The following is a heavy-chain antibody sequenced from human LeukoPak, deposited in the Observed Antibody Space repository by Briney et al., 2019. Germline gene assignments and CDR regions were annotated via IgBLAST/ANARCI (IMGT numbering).Heavy chain of an antibody. V-gene: IGHV1-18*01. J-gene: IGHJ6*03. D-gene: IGHD6-13*01. CDR3: ARAYSSSWYYYYYYMDV. Sequence: ASVQVSCKACRYTFPRYGIRWVRRAPGQGLEWMGWISAYYGNTNYAQKLQGRVTMTTDTSTSTAYMELRSLRPDHTAVYYCARAYSSSWYYYYYYMDVWGKGTTVTVSS. CDR2: ISAYYGNT. CDR1: RYTFPRYG.